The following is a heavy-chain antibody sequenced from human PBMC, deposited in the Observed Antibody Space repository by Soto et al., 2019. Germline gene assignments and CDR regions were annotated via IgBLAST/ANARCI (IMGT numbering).Heavy chain of an antibody. CDR1: GFTFSSYA. CDR3: VKYTVTEDLGES. Sequence: EVQLLESGGDVVRPGGSLRLSCAASGFTFSSYAMGWVRQAPGKGLEWVAGVSRAGTYTFYADSVRGRFSISRDNSRETAALYMNALRGDDTAVYFCVKYTVTEDLGESWGQGTLVSVSS. CDR2: VSRAGTYT. V-gene: IGHV3-23*01. D-gene: IGHD3-16*01. J-gene: IGHJ5*02.